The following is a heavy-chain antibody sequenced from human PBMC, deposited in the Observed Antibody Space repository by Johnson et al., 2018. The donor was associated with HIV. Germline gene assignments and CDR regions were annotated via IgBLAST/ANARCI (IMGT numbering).Heavy chain of an antibody. CDR2: IGTAGDT. CDR1: GFNFSSYD. CDR3: ARGRGVGRPIQKWLGAAFDI. V-gene: IGHV3-13*01. D-gene: IGHD5-18*01. Sequence: VYLVESGGGWVQPGGSLRLSCAASGFNFSSYDMHWVRQTTGKVLQWVSGIGTAGDTYYSGSVKGRFTISRENAKNSLYLQMNSRSAGDTAVYYCARGRGVGRPIQKWLGAAFDIWGQGTMVTVSS. J-gene: IGHJ3*02.